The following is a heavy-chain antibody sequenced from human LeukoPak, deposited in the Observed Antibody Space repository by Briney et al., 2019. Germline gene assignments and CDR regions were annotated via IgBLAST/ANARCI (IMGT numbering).Heavy chain of an antibody. J-gene: IGHJ4*02. Sequence: GGSLRLSCAASGFTVSSNYMSWVRQAPGKGLEWVSVIYSGGSTYYADSVKGRFTISRDNSENTLYLQMNSLRAEDTAVYYCARDRRGYGDYYYFDYWGQGTLVTVSS. D-gene: IGHD4-17*01. CDR3: ARDRRGYGDYYYFDY. CDR2: IYSGGST. CDR1: GFTVSSNY. V-gene: IGHV3-66*01.